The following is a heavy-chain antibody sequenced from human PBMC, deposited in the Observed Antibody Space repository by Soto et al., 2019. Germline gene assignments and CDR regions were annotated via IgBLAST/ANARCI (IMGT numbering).Heavy chain of an antibody. CDR1: GFTFSSYS. Sequence: LGGSLRLSCAASGFTFSSYSMNWVRQAPGKGLEWVSSISSSSSYIYYADSVKGRFTISRDNAKNSLYLQMNSLRADDTAVYYCARDGTEYYGEYYDYWGQGIPVTVSS. D-gene: IGHD4-17*01. V-gene: IGHV3-21*04. CDR2: ISSSSSYI. CDR3: ARDGTEYYGEYYDY. J-gene: IGHJ4*02.